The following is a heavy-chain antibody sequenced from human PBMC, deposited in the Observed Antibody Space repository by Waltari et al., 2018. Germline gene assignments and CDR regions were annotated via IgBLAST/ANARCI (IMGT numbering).Heavy chain of an antibody. Sequence: QLVESGGVLVQPGGSLRLALSASGFRFRSFELNWVRQAPGKGLEWISYISDSDNSKFYAESVKGRFIVSRDNAKNSLHLEMNSLRVEDTATYYCVRDGLGSGRTRVDVWGQGTTVIVSS. D-gene: IGHD2-2*01. V-gene: IGHV3-48*03. J-gene: IGHJ6*02. CDR3: VRDGLGSGRTRVDV. CDR2: ISDSDNSK. CDR1: GFRFRSFE.